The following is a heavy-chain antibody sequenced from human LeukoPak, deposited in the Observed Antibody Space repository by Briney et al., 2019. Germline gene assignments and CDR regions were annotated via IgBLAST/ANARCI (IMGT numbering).Heavy chain of an antibody. CDR2: ISSSGSTM. Sequence: GGSLRLSCAASGFTFSSFEMNWVRQAPGKGVEWVSYISSSGSTMYYADSVKGRFTISRDNAKNSLYLQMNSLRAGDTAVYYCARVGSVDTYNWFDPWGQGTLVTVSS. CDR3: ARVGSVDTYNWFDP. CDR1: GFTFSSFE. D-gene: IGHD3-10*01. J-gene: IGHJ5*02. V-gene: IGHV3-48*03.